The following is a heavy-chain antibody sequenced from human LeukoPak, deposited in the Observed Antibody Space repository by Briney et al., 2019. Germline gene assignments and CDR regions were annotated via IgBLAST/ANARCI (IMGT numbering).Heavy chain of an antibody. V-gene: IGHV4-39*01. CDR3: ARERRREPFDY. CDR1: GGSISSSSYY. D-gene: IGHD1-1*01. Sequence: SETLSLTCTVSGGSISSSSYYWGWIRQPPGKGLGWIGSIYYSGSTYYNPSLKSRVTISVDTSKNQFSLKLSSVTAADTAVYYCARERRREPFDYWGQGTLVTVSS. J-gene: IGHJ4*02. CDR2: IYYSGST.